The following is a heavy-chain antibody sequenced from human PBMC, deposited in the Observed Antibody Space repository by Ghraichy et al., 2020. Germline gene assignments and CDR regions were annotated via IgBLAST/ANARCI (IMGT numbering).Heavy chain of an antibody. V-gene: IGHV3-21*01. CDR2: ISSTSNYI. D-gene: IGHD2-2*01. J-gene: IGHJ6*03. Sequence: GVSLRLSCAASGFTFSTYTMNWVRQAPGKGLEWVSSISSTSNYIYYADSVKGRFTISRDNAKNSLFLQMNSLRAEDTAVYYCARVVVPAASFYFYYMDVWGKGTTVTVSS. CDR3: ARVVVPAASFYFYYMDV. CDR1: GFTFSTYT.